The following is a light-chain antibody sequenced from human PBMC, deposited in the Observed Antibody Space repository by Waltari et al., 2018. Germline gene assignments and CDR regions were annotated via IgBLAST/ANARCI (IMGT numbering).Light chain of an antibody. J-gene: IGKJ2*01. Sequence: DIQLTQSPSSLPASAGDTVTITCRASQDISTFLHWYQQRPTAAPRLLIAGASGLQTGVPSRFSGSGSGTQVSLTIHDLQPDDFATYFCQQSFSPPYTFGRGT. CDR2: GAS. CDR1: QDISTF. V-gene: IGKV1-39*01. CDR3: QQSFSPPYT.